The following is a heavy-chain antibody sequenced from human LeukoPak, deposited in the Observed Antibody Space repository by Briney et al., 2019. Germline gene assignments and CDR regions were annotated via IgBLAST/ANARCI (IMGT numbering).Heavy chain of an antibody. Sequence: PGGTLRLSCAASGFTFSSYGMSWVRQAPGKGLEWVANIKQDGSEKYYVDSVKGRFTISRDNSNNRLYLQMSGLTAADTAVYYCAKDRSIGTYYTFDHWGQGTLVTVSS. J-gene: IGHJ4*02. CDR2: IKQDGSEK. D-gene: IGHD1-26*01. V-gene: IGHV3-7*03. CDR3: AKDRSIGTYYTFDH. CDR1: GFTFSSYG.